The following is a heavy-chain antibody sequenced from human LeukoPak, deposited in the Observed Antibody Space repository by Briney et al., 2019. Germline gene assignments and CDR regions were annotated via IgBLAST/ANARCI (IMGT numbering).Heavy chain of an antibody. CDR2: IYHSGST. D-gene: IGHD1-14*01. J-gene: IGHJ5*02. CDR1: GGSISSGGYS. V-gene: IGHV4-30-2*01. Sequence: RSETLSLTCAVSGGSISSGGYSWSWIRQPPGKGLEWIGYIYHSGSTYYNPSLKSRVTISVDRSKNQFSLKLSSVTAADTAVYYCARTTPSWFDPWGQGTLVTVSS. CDR3: ARTTPSWFDP.